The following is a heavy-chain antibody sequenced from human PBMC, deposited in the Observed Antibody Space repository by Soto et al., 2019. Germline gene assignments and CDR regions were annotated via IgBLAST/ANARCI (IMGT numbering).Heavy chain of an antibody. Sequence: GGSLRLSCAASGFTFSSYAMSWVRQAPGKGLEWVSAISGSGGSTYYADSVKGRFTISRDNSKNTLYLQMNSLRAEDTAVYYCAKAQSIMITFGGAYNWFDPWGQGTLVTVSS. CDR1: GFTFSSYA. J-gene: IGHJ5*02. V-gene: IGHV3-23*01. CDR3: AKAQSIMITFGGAYNWFDP. CDR2: ISGSGGST. D-gene: IGHD3-16*01.